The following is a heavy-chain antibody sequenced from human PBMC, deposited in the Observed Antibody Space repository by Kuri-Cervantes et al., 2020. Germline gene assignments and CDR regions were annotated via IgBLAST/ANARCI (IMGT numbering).Heavy chain of an antibody. Sequence: GGSLRLSCNGSGYSFTSYWIGWVRRMPGKGLEWMGVIYPGDSDTRYSPSFQGQVTISADKSISTAYLQWSSLKASDTAMYYCARLPGDYIWGSYRAYDYWGQGTLVTVSS. J-gene: IGHJ4*02. V-gene: IGHV5-51*01. CDR2: IYPGDSDT. CDR3: ARLPGDYIWGSYRAYDY. D-gene: IGHD3-16*02. CDR1: GYSFTSYW.